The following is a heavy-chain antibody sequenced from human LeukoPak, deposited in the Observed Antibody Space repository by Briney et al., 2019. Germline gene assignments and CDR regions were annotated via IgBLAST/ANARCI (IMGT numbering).Heavy chain of an antibody. Sequence: PGGSLRLSCAASGFTFSDYYMSWIRQAPGKGLEWVSYISSGGSTIYYADSVKGRFTISRDNAKNSLYLQMNSLRAEDTAVYYCARVLGVEMATTFDYWGQGTLVTVSS. CDR3: ARVLGVEMATTFDY. CDR1: GFTFSDYY. D-gene: IGHD5-24*01. V-gene: IGHV3-11*01. J-gene: IGHJ4*02. CDR2: ISSGGSTI.